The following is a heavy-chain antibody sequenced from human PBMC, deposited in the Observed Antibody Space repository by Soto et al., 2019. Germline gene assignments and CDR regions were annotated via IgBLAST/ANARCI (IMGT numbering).Heavy chain of an antibody. CDR2: MHTSGST. D-gene: IGHD5-12*01. Sequence: SETLSLTCIVSGVSISTYHWSWIRQPAGKGLEWIGRMHTSGSTNYNPSLKSRVSMSVDTSKNHFSLKVSSVTAADTAVYYCARDEYGYGDSYDSWGQGTLVTVPQ. V-gene: IGHV4-4*07. CDR3: ARDEYGYGDSYDS. J-gene: IGHJ4*02. CDR1: GVSISTYH.